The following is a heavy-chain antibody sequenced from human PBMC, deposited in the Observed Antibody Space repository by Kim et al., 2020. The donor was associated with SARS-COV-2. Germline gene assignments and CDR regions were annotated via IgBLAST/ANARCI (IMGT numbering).Heavy chain of an antibody. CDR2: INPNSGGT. J-gene: IGHJ4*02. V-gene: IGHV1-2*02. CDR3: ADEGGYSYGNGFVY. Sequence: ASVKVSCKASGYTFTGYYMHWVRQAPGQGLEWMGWINPNSGGTNYAQKFQGRVTMTRDTPISTAYMELSRLRSDDTAVYYCADEGGYSYGNGFVYWGQGTLVTVSS. D-gene: IGHD5-18*01. CDR1: GYTFTGYY.